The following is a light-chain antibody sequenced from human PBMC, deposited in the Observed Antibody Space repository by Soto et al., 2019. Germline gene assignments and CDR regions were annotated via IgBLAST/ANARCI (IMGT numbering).Light chain of an antibody. J-gene: IGLJ2*01. CDR2: DVS. CDR1: SSDVGGYNF. CDR3: SSYTSSSTVV. V-gene: IGLV2-14*01. Sequence: QSVLTQPASVSGSPGQSITISCTGTSSDVGGYNFVSWYQQHPGRAPQLMIYDVSDRPSGVSNRFSGSRSGNTASLTISGLQTEDEDDYYCSSYTSSSTVVFGGGTKLTVL.